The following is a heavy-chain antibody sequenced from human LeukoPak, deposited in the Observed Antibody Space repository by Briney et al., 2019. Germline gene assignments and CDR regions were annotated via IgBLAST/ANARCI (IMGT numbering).Heavy chain of an antibody. J-gene: IGHJ4*02. CDR1: GFTFSSYS. CDR2: ISGSGGTT. CDR3: ARGIGTGRQPFDY. D-gene: IGHD1-1*01. Sequence: GGSLRLSCAASGFTFSSYSMNWVRQAPGKGLEWVSAISGSGGTTYYADSVKGRFTISRDNAKNSLYLQMNSLRAEDTAVYYCARGIGTGRQPFDYWGQGTLVTVSS. V-gene: IGHV3-48*01.